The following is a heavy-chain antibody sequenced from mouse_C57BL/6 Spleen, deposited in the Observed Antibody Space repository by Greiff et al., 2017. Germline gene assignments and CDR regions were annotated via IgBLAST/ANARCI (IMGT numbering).Heavy chain of an antibody. CDR2: IRSKSNNYAT. Sequence: EVMLVESGGGLVQPKGSLKLSCAASGFSFNTYAMNWVRQAPGKGLEWVARIRSKSNNYATYYADSVKDRFTISRDDSESMLYLQMNNLKTEDTAMYYCVRPYYDYDEGFAYWGQGTLVTVSA. CDR3: VRPYYDYDEGFAY. D-gene: IGHD2-4*01. V-gene: IGHV10-1*01. J-gene: IGHJ3*01. CDR1: GFSFNTYA.